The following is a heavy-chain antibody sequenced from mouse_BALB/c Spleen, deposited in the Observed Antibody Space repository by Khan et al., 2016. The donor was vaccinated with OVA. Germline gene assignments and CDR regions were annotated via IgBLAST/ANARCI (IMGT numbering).Heavy chain of an antibody. CDR1: GYTFSSYW. D-gene: IGHD2-2*01. CDR3: ARGGYGGFAY. J-gene: IGHJ3*01. CDR2: IFPGSVST. Sequence: QVQLKQSGGDLMKPGASVKISCKATGYTFSSYWVEWVKQRPGHGLEWIGQIFPGSVSTTYNEKFKGQAPFTADTSSNTSYMQLSSLTSEDSSVTNWARGGYGGFAYWGQGTLVTVSA. V-gene: IGHV1-9*01.